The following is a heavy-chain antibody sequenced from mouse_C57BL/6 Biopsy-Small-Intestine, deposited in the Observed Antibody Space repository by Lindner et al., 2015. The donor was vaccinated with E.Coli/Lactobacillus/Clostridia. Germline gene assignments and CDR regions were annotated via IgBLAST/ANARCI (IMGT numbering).Heavy chain of an antibody. CDR1: GFSINSDRY. V-gene: IGHV3-3*01. D-gene: IGHD1-1*01. J-gene: IGHJ1*03. Sequence: EVQLQESGPSLVRPSQTLSLTCTVTGFSINSDRYCIWIRQFPGNKLEYIGYTFYSGITYYNPSLESRTYITRDTSKNQFSLKLSSVTTEDTATYYCARYYYSGSYWYFDVWGTGTTVTVSS. CDR3: ARYYYSGSYWYFDV. CDR2: TFYSGIT.